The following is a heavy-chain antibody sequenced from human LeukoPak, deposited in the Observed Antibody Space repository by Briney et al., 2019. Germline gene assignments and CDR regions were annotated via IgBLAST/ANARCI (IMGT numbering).Heavy chain of an antibody. CDR2: ISSSSSNT. Sequence: GGSLRLSCAASGFTFSDYFMTWIRQAPGKGLEWVSYISSSSSNTNYADSVKGRFTISRDNAKNSLSLQMNSLRAEDTAVYYCARGIHKTHCPRASCYVNWSAPGGKGTLVTVS. CDR3: ARGIHKTHCPRASCYVNWSAP. V-gene: IGHV3-11*06. CDR1: GFTFSDYF. J-gene: IGHJ5*02. D-gene: IGHD2-2*01.